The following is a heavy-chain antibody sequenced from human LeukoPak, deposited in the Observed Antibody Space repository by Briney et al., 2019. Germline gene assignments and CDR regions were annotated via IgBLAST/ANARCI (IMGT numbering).Heavy chain of an antibody. J-gene: IGHJ4*02. V-gene: IGHV4-30-4*07. Sequence: SQTLSLTCAVSGGSISSGGYSWSWIRQPPGKGLEWIGYIYYSGSTYYNPSLKSRVTISVDTSKNQFSLKLSSVTAADTAVYYCAREIVSGGGFFDYWGQGTLVTVSS. D-gene: IGHD3-16*01. CDR3: AREIVSGGGFFDY. CDR2: IYYSGST. CDR1: GGSISSGGYS.